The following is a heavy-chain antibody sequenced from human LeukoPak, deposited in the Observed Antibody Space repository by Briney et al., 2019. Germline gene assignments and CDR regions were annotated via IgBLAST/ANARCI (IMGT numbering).Heavy chain of an antibody. Sequence: GGSLRLSCAASGFTFSSYSMNWVRQAPGKGLERVSSISSSSSYIYYADSVKGRFTISRDNAKNSLYLQMNSLRAEDTAVYYCARELGYYYDSSGYYYGYNAFDIWGQGTMVTVSS. CDR3: ARELGYYYDSSGYYYGYNAFDI. CDR2: ISSSSSYI. CDR1: GFTFSSYS. J-gene: IGHJ3*02. D-gene: IGHD3-22*01. V-gene: IGHV3-21*01.